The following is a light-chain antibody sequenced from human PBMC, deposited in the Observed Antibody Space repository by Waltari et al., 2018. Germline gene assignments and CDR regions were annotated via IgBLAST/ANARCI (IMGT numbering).Light chain of an antibody. CDR2: GNT. CDR3: QSFDSSLSASV. CDR1: SSNFGAGYD. V-gene: IGLV1-40*01. J-gene: IGLJ3*02. Sequence: QSVLTQPPSMSGAPGQKVTIPCTGGSSNFGAGYDVHWYQQFPGTAPKLLIFGNTNRAAGVPGRISGSRFGASAFLAIAGLQSEDEAVYYCQSFDSSLSASVFGGGTKLTVL.